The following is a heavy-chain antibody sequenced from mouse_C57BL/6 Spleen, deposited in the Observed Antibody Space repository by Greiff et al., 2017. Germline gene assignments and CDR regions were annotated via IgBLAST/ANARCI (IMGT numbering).Heavy chain of an antibody. V-gene: IGHV1-66*01. D-gene: IGHD1-1*01. Sequence: VQLQQSGPELVKPGASVKISCKASGYSFTSYYIHWVKQRPGQGLEWIGWIYPGSGNTKYNEKFKGKATLTADTSSSTAYMQLSSLTSEDSAVYYCARPEEVVEDYFDYWGQGTTLTVSS. J-gene: IGHJ2*01. CDR1: GYSFTSYY. CDR2: IYPGSGNT. CDR3: ARPEEVVEDYFDY.